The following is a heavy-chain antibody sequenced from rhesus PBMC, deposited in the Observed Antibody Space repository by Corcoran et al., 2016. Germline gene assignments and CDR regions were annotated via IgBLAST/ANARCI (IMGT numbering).Heavy chain of an antibody. CDR3: ARDGSMNTVTTPYDY. CDR1: GGSISDDYY. CDR2: IYGSGGGT. D-gene: IGHD4-23*01. J-gene: IGHJ4*01. Sequence: QVQLQESGPGLVKPSETLSLTCAVSGGSISDDYYWSWIRQPPGKGLEWIGYIYGSGGGTNYNPSLKTRVTISIDTSKNQFSLKLSAVTAADTAVYYCARDGSMNTVTTPYDYWGQGVLVTVSS. V-gene: IGHV4-106*01.